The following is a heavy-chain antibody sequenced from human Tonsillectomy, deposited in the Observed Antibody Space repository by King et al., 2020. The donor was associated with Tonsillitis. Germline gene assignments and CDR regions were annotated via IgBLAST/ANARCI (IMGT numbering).Heavy chain of an antibody. CDR1: GGSISSYY. CDR2: IYSSGST. D-gene: IGHD5-18*01. Sequence: VQLQESGPGLVKPSETLSLTCTVSGGSISSYYWSWIRQPPGKGLEWIGYIYSSGSTNYNSSLKSRLTISVDMSKNQFSLKLSSVTAADTAVYYCARNGGYSYALDYWGQGTLVTVSS. J-gene: IGHJ4*02. CDR3: ARNGGYSYALDY. V-gene: IGHV4-59*01.